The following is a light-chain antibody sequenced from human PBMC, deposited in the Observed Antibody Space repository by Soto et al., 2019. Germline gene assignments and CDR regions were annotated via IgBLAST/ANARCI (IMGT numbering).Light chain of an antibody. CDR3: QHYNSYSEA. Sequence: DIQMTQSPSYLSASVGDRVTITCLASQSISSYLNWYQQKPGKAPKLLIYKASTLKSGVPSRFSGSGSGTEFTLTISSLQPDDFATYYCQHYNSYSEAFGQGTKVDIK. CDR1: QSISSY. CDR2: KAS. V-gene: IGKV1-5*03. J-gene: IGKJ1*01.